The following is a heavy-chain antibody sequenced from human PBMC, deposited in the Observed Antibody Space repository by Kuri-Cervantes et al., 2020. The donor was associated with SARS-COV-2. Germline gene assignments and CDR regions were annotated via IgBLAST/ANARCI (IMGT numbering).Heavy chain of an antibody. D-gene: IGHD1-26*01. V-gene: IGHV4-4*07. Sequence: SETLSLTCTVSGGSISSHYRSWIRQPAGKGLEWIGRIYTSGSTNYNPSLKSRVTMSVDTSKNQFSLKLSSVTAADTAVYYCARGRGVFQWEVLRSTGENYYYYMDVWGKGTTVTVSS. J-gene: IGHJ6*03. CDR3: ARGRGVFQWEVLRSTGENYYYYMDV. CDR2: IYTSGST. CDR1: GGSISSHY.